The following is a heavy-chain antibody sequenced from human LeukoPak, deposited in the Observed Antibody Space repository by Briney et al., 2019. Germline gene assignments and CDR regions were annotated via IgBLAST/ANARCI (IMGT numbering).Heavy chain of an antibody. CDR1: GGTFSSYA. CDR3: ARDLFLDASHCFDY. J-gene: IGHJ4*02. D-gene: IGHD3-3*01. V-gene: IGHV1-69*05. CDR2: IIPIFGTA. Sequence: SVKVSCKASGGTFSSYAISWVRQAPGQGLEWMGRIIPIFGTANYAQKFQGRVTITTDESTSTAYMELSSLRSEDTAVYYCARDLFLDASHCFDYWDQGTLVTVSS.